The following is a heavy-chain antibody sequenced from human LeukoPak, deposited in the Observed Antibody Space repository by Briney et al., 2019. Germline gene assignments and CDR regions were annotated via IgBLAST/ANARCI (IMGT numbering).Heavy chain of an antibody. D-gene: IGHD2-2*01. CDR3: AKSQLPPYYYYYHMDV. J-gene: IGHJ6*03. Sequence: AGGSLRLSCVATEFTLIRYRMSGVRPAPGKGLEWVSAFGGSCGSIYSADSVKGRFPISRVHSQNTLYLQMNSLRAEDTAVYYCAKSQLPPYYYYYHMDVWGKGTTVTISS. CDR2: FGGSCGSI. V-gene: IGHV3-23*01. CDR1: EFTLIRYR.